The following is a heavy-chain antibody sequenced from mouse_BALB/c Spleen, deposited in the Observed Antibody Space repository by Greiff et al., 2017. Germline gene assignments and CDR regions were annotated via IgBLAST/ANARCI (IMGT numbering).Heavy chain of an antibody. V-gene: IGHV3-2*02. CDR2: ISYSGST. CDR1: GYSITSDYA. D-gene: IGHD2-1*01. J-gene: IGHJ4*01. CDR3: ARYYGNYAMDY. Sequence: EVQRVESGPGLVKPSQSLSLTCTVTGYSITSDYAWNWIRQFPGNKLEWMGYISYSGSTSYNPSLKSRISITRDTSKNQFFLQLNSVTTEDTATYYCARYYGNYAMDYWGQGTSVTVSS.